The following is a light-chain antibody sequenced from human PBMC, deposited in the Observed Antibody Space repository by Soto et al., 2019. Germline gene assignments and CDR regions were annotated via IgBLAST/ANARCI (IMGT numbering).Light chain of an antibody. J-gene: IGKJ5*01. Sequence: DIVMTQSPDSLAVSLGERATINCKSSQSLLSNNKNSLAWFQQKSGQPPKLLLYWASTRESGVPDRFSGSGSGTDFTLTITSLQAEDVAVYYCQQYHSDPITFGQGTRLEIK. V-gene: IGKV4-1*01. CDR2: WAS. CDR1: QSLLSNNKNS. CDR3: QQYHSDPIT.